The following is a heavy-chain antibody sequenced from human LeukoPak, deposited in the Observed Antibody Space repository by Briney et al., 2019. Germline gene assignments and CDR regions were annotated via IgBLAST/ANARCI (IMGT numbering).Heavy chain of an antibody. CDR1: GGSISSYY. CDR3: ARDRRVAVAGTYIYYYYMDV. D-gene: IGHD6-19*01. CDR2: IYISGSGST. Sequence: PSETLSLTCTVSGGSISSYYWSWIRQPAGKGLEWIGRIYISGSGSTNYNPSLKSRVTMSVDTSKNQFSLKLSSVTAADTAVYYCARDRRVAVAGTYIYYYYMDVWGNGTTVTISS. J-gene: IGHJ6*03. V-gene: IGHV4-4*07.